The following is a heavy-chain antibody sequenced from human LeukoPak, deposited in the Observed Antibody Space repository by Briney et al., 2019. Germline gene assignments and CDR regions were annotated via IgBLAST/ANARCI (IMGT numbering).Heavy chain of an antibody. Sequence: ASVKVSCKASGYTFTSYYTPSPPHPPPQPPASMGIINPSGGSTSYAQKFQGRVTMTRDTSTSTVYMELSSLRSEDTAVYYCARDPQGRSSGWSDYWGQGTLVTVSS. CDR2: INPSGGST. CDR1: GYTFTSYY. J-gene: IGHJ4*02. V-gene: IGHV1-46*01. D-gene: IGHD6-19*01. CDR3: ARDPQGRSSGWSDY.